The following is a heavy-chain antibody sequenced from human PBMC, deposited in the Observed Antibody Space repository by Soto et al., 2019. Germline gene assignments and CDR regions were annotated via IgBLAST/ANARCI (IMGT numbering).Heavy chain of an antibody. J-gene: IGHJ5*02. D-gene: IGHD4-17*01. V-gene: IGHV4-39*01. CDR1: GGSITSSGFW. CDR2: IYDTGNT. CDR3: AKRAYGDPFDP. Sequence: HLQLQASGPGLVKSSETLSLTCAVSGGSITSSGFWWSWIRQPPGKGLEWIATIYDTGNTFYNPSLRSRVTISADTSSNQFALNLISVTAAHTAVYYCAKRAYGDPFDPWGQGTLVTVSS.